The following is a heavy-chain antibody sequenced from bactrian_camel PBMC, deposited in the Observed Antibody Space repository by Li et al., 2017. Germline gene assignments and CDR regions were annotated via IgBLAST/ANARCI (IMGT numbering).Heavy chain of an antibody. J-gene: IGHJ6*01. CDR1: ELAFSSAC. V-gene: IGHV3S53*01. Sequence: VQLVESGGGSVQAGGSLLLSCAASELAFSSACMGWFRQVPGNEREGVATIASDGRTTYADSVKGRFTISKDFAKNTLYLQMNSLTSEDTAVYYCAAEPERSRSDFWDVKRRRRSGDSCGSDQADFRYWGQGTQVTVS. CDR2: IASDGRT. D-gene: IGHD1*01. CDR3: AAEPERSRSDFWDVKRRRRSGDSCGSDQADFRY.